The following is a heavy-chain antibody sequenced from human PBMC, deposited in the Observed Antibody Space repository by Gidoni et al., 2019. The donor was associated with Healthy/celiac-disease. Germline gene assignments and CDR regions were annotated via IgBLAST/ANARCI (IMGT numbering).Heavy chain of an antibody. D-gene: IGHD1-26*01. CDR1: GFTFSSYA. CDR2: ISGSGGST. CDR3: AKDRSAVWELPDY. V-gene: IGHV3-23*01. J-gene: IGHJ4*02. Sequence: EVQLLESGGGLVQPGGSLRLSCSASGFTFSSYAMSWVRQAPGKGLEWVSAISGSGGSTYYADSVKGRFTISRDNSKNTLYLQMNSLRAEDTAVYYCAKDRSAVWELPDYWGQGTLVTVSS.